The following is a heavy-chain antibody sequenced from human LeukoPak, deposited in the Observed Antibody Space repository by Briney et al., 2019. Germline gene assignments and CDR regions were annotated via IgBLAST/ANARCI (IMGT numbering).Heavy chain of an antibody. CDR1: GGSISSYY. CDR2: IYYSGST. Sequence: SETLSLTCTVSGGSISSYYWSWIRQPPGKGLEWIGYIYYSGSTNYNPSLKSRVTISVDTSKNQFSLKLSSVTAADTAVYYCARSSGDYYGSGSYGIWGQGILVTVSS. CDR3: ARSSGDYYGSGSYGI. J-gene: IGHJ4*02. V-gene: IGHV4-59*01. D-gene: IGHD3-10*01.